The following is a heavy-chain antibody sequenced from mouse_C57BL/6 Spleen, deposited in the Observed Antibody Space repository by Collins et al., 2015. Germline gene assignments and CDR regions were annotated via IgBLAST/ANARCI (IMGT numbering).Heavy chain of an antibody. V-gene: IGHV1-69*01. CDR3: AKGGGYGFAY. Sequence: QVQLQQPGAELVMPGASVKLSCKASGYTFTSYWMHWVKQRPGQGLEWIGEIDPSDSYTNYNQKFKAKSTLTVDKSSSTAYMQLSSLTSEDSAVYYCAKGGGYGFAYWGQGTLVTVS. D-gene: IGHD2-14*01. J-gene: IGHJ3*01. CDR2: IDPSDSYT. CDR1: GYTFTSYW.